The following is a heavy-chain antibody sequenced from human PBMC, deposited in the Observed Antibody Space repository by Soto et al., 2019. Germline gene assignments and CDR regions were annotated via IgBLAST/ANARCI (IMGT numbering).Heavy chain of an antibody. CDR2: IYYSGST. D-gene: IGHD1-26*01. Sequence: SETLSLTCTFSGGPIRSYYWSLIRQPPGKGLEWIGYIYYSGSTNYNPSLKSRVTISVDTSKNQFSLKLSSVTAADTAVYYCARRYGGNLDYWGQGTLVTVSS. CDR3: ARRYGGNLDY. J-gene: IGHJ4*02. V-gene: IGHV4-59*08. CDR1: GGPIRSYY.